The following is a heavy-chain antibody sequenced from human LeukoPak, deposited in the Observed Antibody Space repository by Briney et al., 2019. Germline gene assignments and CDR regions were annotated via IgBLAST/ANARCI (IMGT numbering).Heavy chain of an antibody. D-gene: IGHD1-26*01. V-gene: IGHV1-2*02. CDR1: GYTFTGYY. J-gene: IGHJ4*02. CDR3: ARDSYSGSYYY. CDR2: INPNGGGT. Sequence: SVKVSCKASGYTFTGYYMHWLRQAPGQGLEWVAWINPNGGGTNYAPQFQGRVTTSSDPSISTAYMELSSLRSDDTAGYYCARDSYSGSYYYWGQGTLVTVS.